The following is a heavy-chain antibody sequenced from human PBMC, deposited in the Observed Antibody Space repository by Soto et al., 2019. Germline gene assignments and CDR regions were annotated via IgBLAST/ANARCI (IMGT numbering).Heavy chain of an antibody. CDR2: IYTGGGT. Sequence: EVQLVESGGGLVQPGGSLRLSCAASGLTVSTNPMRWVRQAPGKGLEWVSVIYTGGGTHYADSVKGRFTISRDNSKNTLNLQMNSLRPEDTAVYYCAGDGSGHWGQGTLVTVSS. V-gene: IGHV3-66*01. CDR3: AGDGSGH. J-gene: IGHJ4*02. CDR1: GLTVSTNP.